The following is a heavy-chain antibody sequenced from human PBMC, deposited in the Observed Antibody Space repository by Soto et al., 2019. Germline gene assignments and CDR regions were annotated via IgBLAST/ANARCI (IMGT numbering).Heavy chain of an antibody. D-gene: IGHD2-15*01. CDR3: AKDNIVVVVAATQTNLDY. J-gene: IGHJ4*02. CDR1: GFTFSSYA. CDR2: ISGSGVST. Sequence: GGSLRLSCAASGFTFSSYAMSWVRQAPGTGLEWVSAISGSGVSTYYADSVKCRFTISRDNSKNTLYLQMNSLRAEDTDVYYCAKDNIVVVVAATQTNLDYWGQGTLVTVSS. V-gene: IGHV3-23*01.